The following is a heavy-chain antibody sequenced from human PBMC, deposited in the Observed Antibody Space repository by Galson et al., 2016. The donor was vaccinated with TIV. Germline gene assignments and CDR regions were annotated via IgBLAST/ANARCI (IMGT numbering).Heavy chain of an antibody. J-gene: IGHJ6*02. CDR1: GDTLSTYP. CDR2: FIPLFGTA. CDR3: AKDRNTAMDTYHYYYGMDV. V-gene: IGHV1-69*13. Sequence: SVKVSCKASGDTLSTYPFNWVRQAPGQGLEWVGGFIPLFGTANYAQKFQGRVTITADESTSTLYMEVSSLRSEDTAVYYCAKDRNTAMDTYHYYYGMDVWGQGTTVIVSS. D-gene: IGHD5-18*01.